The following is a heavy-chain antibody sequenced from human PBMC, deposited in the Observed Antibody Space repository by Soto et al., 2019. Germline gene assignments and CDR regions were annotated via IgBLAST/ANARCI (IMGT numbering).Heavy chain of an antibody. CDR1: GGSISSSNW. D-gene: IGHD6-13*01. CDR2: IYHSGST. Sequence: PSETLSLTCAVSGGSISSSNWWSWVRQPPGKGLEWIGEIYHSGSTNYNPSLKSRVTISVDKSKNQFSLKLSSVTAADTAVYYCARDSEIAAADPYYGMDVWGQGTTVTVSS. CDR3: ARDSEIAAADPYYGMDV. V-gene: IGHV4-4*02. J-gene: IGHJ6*02.